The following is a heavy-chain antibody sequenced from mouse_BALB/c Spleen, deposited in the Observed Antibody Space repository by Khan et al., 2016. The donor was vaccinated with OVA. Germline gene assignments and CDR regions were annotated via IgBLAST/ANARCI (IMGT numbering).Heavy chain of an antibody. Sequence: EVELVESGGGLVKPGGSLKLSCAASGFTFSNYGVSWVRQTPEKRLEWVASISSGDTTYYPDSVKGRFTISRDNARNILYLQMSSLRSEDTAMYYCARDYWFAYWGPGTLVTVSA. V-gene: IGHV5-6-5*01. J-gene: IGHJ3*01. CDR1: GFTFSNYG. CDR3: ARDYWFAY. CDR2: ISSGDTT.